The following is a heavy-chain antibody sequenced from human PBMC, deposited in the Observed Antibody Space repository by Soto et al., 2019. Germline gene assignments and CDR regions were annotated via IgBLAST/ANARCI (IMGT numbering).Heavy chain of an antibody. D-gene: IGHD6-19*01. CDR2: VTHSGTA. V-gene: IGHV4-30-2*01. J-gene: IGHJ4*02. CDR1: GGSTDSGAFS. Sequence: SETLSLTCAVSGGSTDSGAFSLSWIRQPPGKGLEWIGYVTHSGTAYSIPSLNGRLTLSVDSSQTQFSLKLTSVTAADSAFYYCARIHWAQSSLEYWGRGILVTVSA. CDR3: ARIHWAQSSLEY.